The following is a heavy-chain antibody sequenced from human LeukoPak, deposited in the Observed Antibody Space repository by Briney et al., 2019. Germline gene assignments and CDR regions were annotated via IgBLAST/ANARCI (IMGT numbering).Heavy chain of an antibody. CDR2: INTYNGNT. CDR3: ARGGIAAAKTYYYYFYMDV. V-gene: IGHV1-18*01. CDR1: GYTFTNYG. Sequence: GASVKVSCKASGYTFTNYGVSWVRQAPGQGLEWMGWINTYNGNTNYAQKLRGRVTMTTDTSTSTAYMELRSLRSDDTAVYYCARGGIAAAKTYYYYFYMDVWGKGTTVTVSS. D-gene: IGHD6-13*01. J-gene: IGHJ6*03.